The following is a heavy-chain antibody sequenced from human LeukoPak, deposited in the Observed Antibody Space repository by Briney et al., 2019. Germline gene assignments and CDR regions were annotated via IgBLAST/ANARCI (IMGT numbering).Heavy chain of an antibody. CDR2: ITGSGDDT. D-gene: IGHD3-3*01. V-gene: IGHV3-23*01. CDR3: ANPPTQFFY. Sequence: PGGSLRLSCAASGFTFSTYAMSWVRQAPGKGLEWVSAITGSGDDTYYADSVKGRFTISRDNSKNTLYLQMNSLRAEDTAVYYCANPPTQFFYWGQGTLVTVSS. J-gene: IGHJ4*02. CDR1: GFTFSTYA.